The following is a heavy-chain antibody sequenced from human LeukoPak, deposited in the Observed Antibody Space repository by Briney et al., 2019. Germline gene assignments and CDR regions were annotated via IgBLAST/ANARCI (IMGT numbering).Heavy chain of an antibody. J-gene: IGHJ4*02. CDR3: ARIHRYCSGGACYVLDN. CDR1: GGSVSGYY. CDR2: VYYSGST. V-gene: IGHV4-59*02. D-gene: IGHD2-15*01. Sequence: SETLSLTCVVSGGSVSGYYWGWIRQPPGRGLEWIGYVYYSGSTNYNPSFKSRITISADTSRNQFSLQLSSVTAADTAVYYCARIHRYCSGGACYVLDNWGQGTLVAVSS.